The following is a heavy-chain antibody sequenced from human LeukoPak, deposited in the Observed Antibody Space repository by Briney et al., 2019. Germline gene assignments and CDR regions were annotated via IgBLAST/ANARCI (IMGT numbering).Heavy chain of an antibody. CDR3: ARDRHRSSGRSLDY. CDR2: IYSGGST. J-gene: IGHJ4*02. CDR1: GFTVSSNY. Sequence: PGGSLRLSCAASGFTVSSNYMSWVRQAPGKGLEWVSVIYSGGSTYYADSVKGRFTISRDNSKNTLYLQMNSLRAEDTAVYYCARDRHRSSGRSLDYWGQGTLVTVSS. D-gene: IGHD6-19*01. V-gene: IGHV3-53*01.